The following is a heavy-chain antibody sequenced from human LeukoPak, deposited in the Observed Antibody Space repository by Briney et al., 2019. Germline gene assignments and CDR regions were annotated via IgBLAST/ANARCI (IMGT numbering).Heavy chain of an antibody. D-gene: IGHD2-2*03. V-gene: IGHV4-59*01. Sequence: SETLSLTCTVSGGSISSYYWSWIRQPPGKGLEWIGYIYYSGSTNYNPSLKSRVTISVDTSKNQFSLKLSSVTAADTAMYYCARVGYCSSTSCYERGSFDYWGQGTLVTVSS. CDR3: ARVGYCSSTSCYERGSFDY. J-gene: IGHJ4*02. CDR1: GGSISSYY. CDR2: IYYSGST.